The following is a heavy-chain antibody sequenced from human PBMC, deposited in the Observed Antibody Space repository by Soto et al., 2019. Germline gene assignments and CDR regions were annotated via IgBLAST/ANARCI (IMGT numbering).Heavy chain of an antibody. D-gene: IGHD3-3*01. Sequence: PGGSLRLSCAASGFTFSSYSMNWVRQAPGKGLEWVSSISSSSSYIYYADSVKGRFTISRDNAKNSLYLQMNSLRAEDTAVYYCARDGSGYDFWSGYSSNWFDPWGQGTLVTVSS. CDR3: ARDGSGYDFWSGYSSNWFDP. CDR2: ISSSSSYI. J-gene: IGHJ5*02. V-gene: IGHV3-21*01. CDR1: GFTFSSYS.